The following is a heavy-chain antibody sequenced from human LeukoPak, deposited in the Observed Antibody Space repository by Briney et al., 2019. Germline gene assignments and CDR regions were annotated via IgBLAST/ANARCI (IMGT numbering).Heavy chain of an antibody. D-gene: IGHD3-10*01. J-gene: IGHJ4*02. Sequence: GESLKISCKGSGYIFTNNWIGWVRQMPGKGLEWMGIIYPGDSDTRYSPSFEGQVTISVDKSISTAYLQWSSLKASDTATYYCARQTRDGSGSRGYSFDFWGQGTLVTVSS. CDR3: ARQTRDGSGSRGYSFDF. CDR2: IYPGDSDT. V-gene: IGHV5-51*01. CDR1: GYIFTNNW.